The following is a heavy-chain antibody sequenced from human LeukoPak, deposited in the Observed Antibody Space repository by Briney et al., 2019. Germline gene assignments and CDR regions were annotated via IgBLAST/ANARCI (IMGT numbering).Heavy chain of an antibody. CDR3: ARGPGIVATTTFDY. CDR1: GGSFSGYY. CDR2: INHSGST. D-gene: IGHD5-12*01. Sequence: NPSETLSLTCAVYGGSFSGYYWSWIRQPPGKGLEWIGEINHSGSTNYNPSLKSRVTISVDTSKNQFSLKLSSVTAADTAVYYCARGPGIVATTTFDYWGQGTLVTVSS. J-gene: IGHJ4*02. V-gene: IGHV4-34*01.